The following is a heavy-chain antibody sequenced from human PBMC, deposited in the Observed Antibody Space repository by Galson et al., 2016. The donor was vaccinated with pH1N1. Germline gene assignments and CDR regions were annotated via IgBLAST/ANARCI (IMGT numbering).Heavy chain of an antibody. CDR2: ISYDGSNK. CDR3: AKVVRGSSRSSFDY. D-gene: IGHD6-13*01. Sequence: SLRLSCATSGFTFNKYGMRWVRQAPGKGLEWVAGISYDGSNKYYADSVKGRFTISRDGSKNMLYLQMNSLRAEDTSVYYCAKVVRGSSRSSFDYWGQGTLVTVSS. CDR1: GFTFNKYG. J-gene: IGHJ4*02. V-gene: IGHV3-30*18.